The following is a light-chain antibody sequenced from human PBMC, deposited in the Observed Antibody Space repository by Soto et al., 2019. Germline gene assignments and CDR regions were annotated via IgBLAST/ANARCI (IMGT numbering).Light chain of an antibody. CDR3: QHYDTSPIFT. V-gene: IGKV3-20*01. CDR2: GAS. CDR1: QSVSDNH. Sequence: EIVLTQSPGTLSLSPGERATLSCRASQSVSDNHLAWYHQKPGQPPRLLIYGASNRATGIPDRFSGRGSGTDFTLTISRLEPEDFAAYYCQHYDTSPIFTFGPGTKVDI. J-gene: IGKJ3*01.